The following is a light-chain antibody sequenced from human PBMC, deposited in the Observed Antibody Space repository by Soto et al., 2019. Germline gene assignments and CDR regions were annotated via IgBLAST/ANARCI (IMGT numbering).Light chain of an antibody. V-gene: IGKV1-33*01. CDR2: DAS. J-gene: IGKJ3*01. Sequence: DIQMTQSPSSLSASVGERVTITCQASQDISNYLNWYQQKPGKDPKLLIYDASNLETGVPSRFSGSGSGTDFTFTISSLQPEDIATYYCQQYDNLPFTFGPGTKVDI. CDR3: QQYDNLPFT. CDR1: QDISNY.